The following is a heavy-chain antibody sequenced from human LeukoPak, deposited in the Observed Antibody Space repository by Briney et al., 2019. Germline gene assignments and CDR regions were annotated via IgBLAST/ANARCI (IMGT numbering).Heavy chain of an antibody. V-gene: IGHV6-1*01. CDR3: ARVGYCSSTSCYDNWFDP. Sequence: SQTLSLTCAISGDSVSSNSAAWNWVRQSPSRGLEWLGRTYYRSKLYNDYAVSVKSQITINPHTSKNQFSLQLNSVTPEDTAVYYCARVGYCSSTSCYDNWFDPWGQGTLVTVSS. CDR2: TYYRSKLYN. D-gene: IGHD2-2*01. CDR1: GDSVSSNSAA. J-gene: IGHJ5*02.